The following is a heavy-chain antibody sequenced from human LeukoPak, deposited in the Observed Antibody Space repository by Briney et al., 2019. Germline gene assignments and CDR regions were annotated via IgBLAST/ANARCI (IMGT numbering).Heavy chain of an antibody. CDR2: IKHDGSEK. CDR3: AKDRSCTNDICHGDFDY. J-gene: IGHJ4*02. Sequence: GGSLRLSCAASGFTFSRYWMSWVRQAPGKRLEWVANIKHDGSEKYYVDSVKGRFTISRDNSKNTLYLQMTSLRAEDTALYYCAKDRSCTNDICHGDFDYWGQGTLVTVSS. D-gene: IGHD2-8*01. V-gene: IGHV3-7*03. CDR1: GFTFSRYW.